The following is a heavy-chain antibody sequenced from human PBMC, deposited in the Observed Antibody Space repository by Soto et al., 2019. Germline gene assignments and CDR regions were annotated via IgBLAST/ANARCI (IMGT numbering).Heavy chain of an antibody. Sequence: GGSLTLSCAASGFTFSTYALSWVRQAAGKGLEWVSGISGSGGSNYAHSLKGRVTISRDKSKNTLYLQMNTLRAADTAVYYCVKAQYSGSYQFFDYWGQGTLVTVSS. V-gene: IGHV3-23*01. CDR2: ISGSGGS. D-gene: IGHD1-26*01. J-gene: IGHJ4*02. CDR3: VKAQYSGSYQFFDY. CDR1: GFTFSTYA.